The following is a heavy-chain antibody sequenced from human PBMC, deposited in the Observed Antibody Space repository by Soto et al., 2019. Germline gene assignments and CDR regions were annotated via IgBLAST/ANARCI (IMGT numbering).Heavy chain of an antibody. J-gene: IGHJ6*02. Sequence: SETLSLTCSVSSDSMNSGGYYWSWIRQHPGKGLEWIGYIYSNGDTYYNPSLKSRVTISVDTSKNQFSLNLTSVTAADTAVYYCAGRGGSSSGYYYYALDDWGQGTTVTVSS. CDR1: SDSMNSGGYY. V-gene: IGHV4-31*03. CDR2: IYSNGDT. D-gene: IGHD6-6*01. CDR3: AGRGGSSSGYYYYALDD.